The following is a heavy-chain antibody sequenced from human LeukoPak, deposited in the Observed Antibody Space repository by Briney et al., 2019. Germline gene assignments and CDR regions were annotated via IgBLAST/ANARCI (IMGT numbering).Heavy chain of an antibody. Sequence: GASVKVSCKASGYTFINYGITWVRQAPGQGLEWMGWISAYNANTLYAQNLQGRVTLTTDTSTSTACMDLRSLRSDDTAVYYCARTYYYDARSFDYWGQGTLVTVSS. V-gene: IGHV1-18*01. CDR3: ARTYYYDARSFDY. CDR2: ISAYNANT. CDR1: GYTFINYG. J-gene: IGHJ4*02. D-gene: IGHD4/OR15-4a*01.